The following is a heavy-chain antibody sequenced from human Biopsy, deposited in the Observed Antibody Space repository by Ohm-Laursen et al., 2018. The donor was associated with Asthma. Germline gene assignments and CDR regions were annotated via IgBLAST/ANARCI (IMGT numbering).Heavy chain of an antibody. Sequence: SETLSLTCGLSSGSGGYMRSGNYYWGWIRQPPGKGLEWIGSIYYSGTTYYNPSLESRLTVSANTSKNQFSLNLTSVTAADTAVYYCVRGSSSWHHGPFHYYYGLDVWGQGTTATVSS. CDR1: GGYMRSGNYY. CDR2: IYYSGTT. CDR3: VRGSSSWHHGPFHYYYGLDV. J-gene: IGHJ6*02. D-gene: IGHD6-13*01. V-gene: IGHV4-39*01.